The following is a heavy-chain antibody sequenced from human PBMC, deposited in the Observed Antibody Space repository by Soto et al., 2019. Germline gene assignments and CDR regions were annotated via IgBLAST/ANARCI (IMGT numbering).Heavy chain of an antibody. V-gene: IGHV4-4*02. CDR2: IYRGGSK. D-gene: IGHD3-10*01. CDR3: AYKFGELLAAAFDI. CDR1: NASISSRKW. J-gene: IGHJ3*02. Sequence: QVQLQESGPGLVKPSGTLSLTCTVSNASISSRKWWTWVRQTPGKGLERIGDIYRGGSKNHNPSLKRAVTMSVNKSNDPSTLQMTSVTAADTAVYYCAYKFGELLAAAFDIWGQGTVVTVSS.